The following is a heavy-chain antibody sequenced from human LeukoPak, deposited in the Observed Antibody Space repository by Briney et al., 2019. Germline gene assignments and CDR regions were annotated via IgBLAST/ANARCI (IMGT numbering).Heavy chain of an antibody. J-gene: IGHJ4*02. Sequence: GGSLRLSCAASGFTFSSYWMNWARQAPGKGLEWVASINHNGNVNYYVDSVKGRFTISRDNAKNSLYLQMNSLRVEDTAIYYCATSGSYRFDYWGQGTLVTVSS. CDR3: ATSGSYRFDY. CDR2: INHNGNVN. CDR1: GFTFSSYW. V-gene: IGHV3-7*01. D-gene: IGHD1-26*01.